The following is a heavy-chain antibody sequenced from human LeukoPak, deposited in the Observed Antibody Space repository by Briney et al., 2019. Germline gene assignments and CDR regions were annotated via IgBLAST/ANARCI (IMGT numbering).Heavy chain of an antibody. CDR3: ARDKDFLEWPY. V-gene: IGHV1-3*01. CDR1: GYTFTSYA. CDR2: INAGNGNT. Sequence: ASVKVSCKASGYTFTSYAMHWVRQAPGQRLEWMGWINAGNGNTKYSQKFQGRVTVTRDTSASTAYMELSSLRSEDTAVYYCARDKDFLEWPYWGQGTLVTVSS. J-gene: IGHJ4*02. D-gene: IGHD3-3*01.